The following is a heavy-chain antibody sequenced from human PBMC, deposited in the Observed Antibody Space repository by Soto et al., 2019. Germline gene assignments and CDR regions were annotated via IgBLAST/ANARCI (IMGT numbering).Heavy chain of an antibody. CDR1: GFAFSSFW. J-gene: IGHJ4*02. CDR2: ISRDGSST. CDR3: AGLANDY. V-gene: IGHV3-74*01. Sequence: EVQLVESGGGLVQPGGSLRLSCVASGFAFSSFWMHWVRQAPGKGLVWVSRISRDGSSTSYAGSVKGRFTISRDNAKNIRYLQMNSWRVDDTDVYFCAGLANDYWGQGTRVTVS.